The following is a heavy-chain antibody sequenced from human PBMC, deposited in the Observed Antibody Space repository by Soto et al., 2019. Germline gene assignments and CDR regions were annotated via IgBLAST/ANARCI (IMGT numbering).Heavy chain of an antibody. J-gene: IGHJ2*01. V-gene: IGHV1-69*02. CDR2: IIPILGIA. D-gene: IGHD4-17*01. CDR3: ARTTVTDWYFDL. Sequence: QVQLVQSGAEVKKPGSSVKVSCKASGGTFSSYTISWVRQAPGQGLEWMGRIIPILGIANYAQKFQDRVTITADKSTSTAYMELSSLRSEDTAVYYCARTTVTDWYFDLWGRGTLVTVSS. CDR1: GGTFSSYT.